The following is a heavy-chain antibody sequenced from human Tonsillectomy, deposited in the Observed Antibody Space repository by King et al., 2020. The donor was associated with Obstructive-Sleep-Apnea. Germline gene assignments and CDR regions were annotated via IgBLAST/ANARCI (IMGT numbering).Heavy chain of an antibody. CDR3: ARHRGVEDYGGYGDYFDY. CDR2: MYYSGNT. V-gene: IGHV4-59*08. J-gene: IGHJ4*02. CDR1: GGSISNYY. Sequence: VQLQESGPGLVKPSETLSLTCTVSGGSISNYYWSWIRQPPGRGLEWIGYMYYSGNTNFNPPLKSRVTISADTSKTQFSLRLSSVTAADTAVYYCARHRGVEDYGGYGDYFDYWGQGTLVTVSS. D-gene: IGHD5-12*01.